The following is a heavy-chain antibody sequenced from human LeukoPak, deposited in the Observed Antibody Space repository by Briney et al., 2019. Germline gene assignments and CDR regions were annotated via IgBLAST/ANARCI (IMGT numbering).Heavy chain of an antibody. CDR3: ARQGPAYRSWPFNWFDP. Sequence: SETLSLTCTVPGASISSSSYYWGWIRQPPGKGLEWIGSIYYTGSTYYNPSLKSRVTVSSDTSKTQFSLKLSSVTAADTAVCYCARQGPAYRSWPFNWFDPWGQGTLVTVSS. J-gene: IGHJ5*02. CDR2: IYYTGST. V-gene: IGHV4-39*07. D-gene: IGHD6-13*01. CDR1: GASISSSSYY.